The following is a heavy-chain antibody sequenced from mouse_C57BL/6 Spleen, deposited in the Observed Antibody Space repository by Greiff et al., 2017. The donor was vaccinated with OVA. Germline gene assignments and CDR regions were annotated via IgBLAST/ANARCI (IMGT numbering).Heavy chain of an antibody. CDR2: IDPETGGT. Sequence: QVQLQQSGAELVRPGASVTLSCKASGYTFTDYEMHWVKQTPVHGLEWIGAIDPETGGTAYNQKFKGKAILTADKSSSTAYMELRSLTSEDSAVYYCTRYYGNYGGYFDVWGTGTTVTVSS. V-gene: IGHV1-15*01. J-gene: IGHJ1*03. CDR1: GYTFTDYE. CDR3: TRYYGNYGGYFDV. D-gene: IGHD2-1*01.